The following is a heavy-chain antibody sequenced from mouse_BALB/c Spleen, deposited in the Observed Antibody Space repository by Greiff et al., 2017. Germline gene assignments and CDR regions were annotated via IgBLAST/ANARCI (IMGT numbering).Heavy chain of an antibody. CDR1: GFTFSSFG. J-gene: IGHJ3*01. V-gene: IGHV5-17*02. Sequence: EVQLVESGGGLVQPGGSRKLSCAASGFTFSSFGMHWVRQAPEKGLEWVAYISSGSSTIYYADTVKGRFTISRDNPKNTLFLQMTSLRSEDTAMYYCAREGYYEAWFAYWGQGTLVTVSA. CDR3: AREGYYEAWFAY. CDR2: ISSGSSTI. D-gene: IGHD2-3*01.